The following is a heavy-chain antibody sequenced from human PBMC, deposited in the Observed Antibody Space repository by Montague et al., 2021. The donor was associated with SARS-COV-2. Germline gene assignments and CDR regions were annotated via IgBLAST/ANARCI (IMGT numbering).Heavy chain of an antibody. CDR3: AGTYSRTLDFQH. Sequence: SETLSLTCTVSGASVGSFYWRWVRQYPDNRLEWIGYIYSSGITKYNPSFESRVSMSLDVSKNQFSLSLRSVTAADTAIYYCAGTYSRTLDFQHWGQGTLATVSP. CDR2: IYSSGIT. CDR1: GASVGSFY. V-gene: IGHV4-59*02. D-gene: IGHD1-26*01. J-gene: IGHJ1*01.